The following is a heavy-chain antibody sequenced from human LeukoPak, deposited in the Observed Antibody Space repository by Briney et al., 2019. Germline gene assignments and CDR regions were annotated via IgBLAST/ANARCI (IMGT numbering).Heavy chain of an antibody. J-gene: IGHJ1*01. Sequence: GGSLRLSCAASGFTFSSYWMSWVRQAPGKGLEWVANIKQDGSEKYYMDSVKGRFTISRDNAKNSLYLQMNSLRAEDTAVYYCTRGDLVGVTGRAYQHWGQGTLATVSS. V-gene: IGHV3-7*01. CDR3: TRGDLVGVTGRAYQH. D-gene: IGHD1-26*01. CDR2: IKQDGSEK. CDR1: GFTFSSYW.